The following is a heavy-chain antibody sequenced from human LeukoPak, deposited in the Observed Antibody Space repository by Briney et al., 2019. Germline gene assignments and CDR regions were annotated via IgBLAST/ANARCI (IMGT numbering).Heavy chain of an antibody. Sequence: PGGSLRLSCAASGFTFRIYAMSWVRQAPGKGVEWVSSISGSASSTYYADSVKGRFTISRDNSKNTRYLQMNSLRAEDTAVYYCAKDHYYDSRGYYDSSYWYFDLWGRGTLATVSS. D-gene: IGHD3-22*01. CDR2: ISGSASST. CDR3: AKDHYYDSRGYYDSSYWYFDL. V-gene: IGHV3-23*01. J-gene: IGHJ2*01. CDR1: GFTFRIYA.